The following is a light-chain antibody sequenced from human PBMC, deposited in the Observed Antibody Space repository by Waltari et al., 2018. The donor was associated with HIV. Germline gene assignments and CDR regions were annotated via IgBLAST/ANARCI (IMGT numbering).Light chain of an antibody. V-gene: IGLV1-47*01. CDR2: RNN. Sequence: QSVLTQPPSASGTPGQRVTISCSGSSSTIGRNDGYWYQQLPGTAPKLLIYRNNPRPSGVPDRFSGSKSGTSASLAISGLRSEDEADYYCATWNDSLSGYVVGTGTKVTV. J-gene: IGLJ1*01. CDR3: ATWNDSLSGYV. CDR1: SSTIGRND.